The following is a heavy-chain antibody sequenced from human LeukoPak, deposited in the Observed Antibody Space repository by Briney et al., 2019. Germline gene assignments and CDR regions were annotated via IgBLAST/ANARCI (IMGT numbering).Heavy chain of an antibody. V-gene: IGHV4-59*11. D-gene: IGHD3-10*01. J-gene: IGHJ2*01. CDR1: GDSMFSRY. Sequence: PSETLSLTCSVSGDSMFSRYWSWIRQPPGKGLEWIGYIYDTGYTKYNPSLKSRVTMSIDTYKNQFSMKLRSVTAADTAVYYCARDDPSSSYRYGPGDWYLNLWGRGTLVIVSS. CDR3: ARDDPSSSYRYGPGDWYLNL. CDR2: IYDTGYT.